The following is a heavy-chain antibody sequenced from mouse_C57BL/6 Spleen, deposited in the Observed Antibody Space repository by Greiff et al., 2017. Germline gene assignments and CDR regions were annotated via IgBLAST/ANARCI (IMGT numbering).Heavy chain of an antibody. D-gene: IGHD1-1*01. J-gene: IGHJ1*03. Sequence: QVQLQQPGAELVMPGASVKLSCKASGYTFTSYWMHWVKQRPGQGLEWIGEIDPSDSYTNYNQKFKGKSTLTVDKSSSTAYMQLSSLTSEDSAVYYCARSLDYYGSSYWYCDVWGTGTTVTVSS. CDR3: ARSLDYYGSSYWYCDV. V-gene: IGHV1-69*01. CDR1: GYTFTSYW. CDR2: IDPSDSYT.